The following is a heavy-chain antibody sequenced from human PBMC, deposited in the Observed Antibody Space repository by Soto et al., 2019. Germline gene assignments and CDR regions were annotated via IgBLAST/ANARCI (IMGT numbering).Heavy chain of an antibody. V-gene: IGHV3-74*01. J-gene: IGHJ1*01. CDR3: ARVGDYDFWSGAVGEYFQH. Sequence: EVQLVESGGGLVQPGGSLRLSCAASGFTFSSYWMHWVRQAPGKGLVWVSRINSDGSSTSYADSVKGRFTISRDNAKNTLYRQMTSLRDEDTAVYYCARVGDYDFWSGAVGEYFQHWGQGTLVTVSS. CDR1: GFTFSSYW. CDR2: INSDGSST. D-gene: IGHD3-3*01.